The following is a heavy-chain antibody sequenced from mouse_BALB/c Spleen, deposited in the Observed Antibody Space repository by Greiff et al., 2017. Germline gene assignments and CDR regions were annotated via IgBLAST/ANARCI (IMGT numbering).Heavy chain of an antibody. D-gene: IGHD2-5*01. J-gene: IGHJ2*01. CDR1: GFTFSSYT. CDR3: ARQGYSNFFFDY. Sequence: EVMLVESGGGLVQPGGSLKLSCAASGFTFSSYTMSWVRQTPEKRLEWVAYISNGGGCTYYPDTVKGRFTISRDNAKNTLYLQMSSLKSEDTAMYYCARQGYSNFFFDYWGQGTTLTVSS. CDR2: ISNGGGCT. V-gene: IGHV5-12-2*01.